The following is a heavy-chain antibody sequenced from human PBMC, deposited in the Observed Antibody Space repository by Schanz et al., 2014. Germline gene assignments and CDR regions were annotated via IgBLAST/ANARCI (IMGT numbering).Heavy chain of an antibody. J-gene: IGHJ4*02. CDR3: ARGYSNIWSPMAY. D-gene: IGHD6-13*01. V-gene: IGHV3-33*01. Sequence: QVQLVESGGAVVQPGGSLRLSCAATGFTFSDFGMHWVRQASGKGLEWVAFIWYDGSNKYYADSVKGRFTITRDIAKNSLSLQMNSLRAEDTAVYYCARGYSNIWSPMAYWGQGTLVAVSS. CDR1: GFTFSDFG. CDR2: IWYDGSNK.